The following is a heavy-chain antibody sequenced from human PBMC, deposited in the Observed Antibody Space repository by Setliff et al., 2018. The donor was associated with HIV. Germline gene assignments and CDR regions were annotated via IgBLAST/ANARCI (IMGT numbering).Heavy chain of an antibody. CDR2: IYYSGDT. CDR3: AKGTPSCSFCFDN. Sequence: SETLSLTCAVSGGSIGTANWWSWVRQPPGQGLEWIGEIYYSGDTNYNPSLKSRVTMSVDKPKNHLSLKLSSVTAADTALYYCAKGTPSCSFCFDNWGLGTLVTVSS. V-gene: IGHV4-4*02. D-gene: IGHD2-15*01. J-gene: IGHJ4*02. CDR1: GGSIGTANW.